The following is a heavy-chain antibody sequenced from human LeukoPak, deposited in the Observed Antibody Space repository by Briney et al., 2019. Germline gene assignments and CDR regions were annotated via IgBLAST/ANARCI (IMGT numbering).Heavy chain of an antibody. CDR1: GYTFTDYY. V-gene: IGHV1-46*01. Sequence: ASVKVSCKTSGYTFTDYYLHWVRQAPGQGLEWMGMINPSVGSTTCAQKFQGRVTMTRDTSTGTVYMELSSLRSEDTAVYYCARDLDCSSWYIEYWGQGTLVTVSS. CDR3: ARDLDCSSWYIEY. J-gene: IGHJ4*02. D-gene: IGHD6-13*01. CDR2: INPSVGST.